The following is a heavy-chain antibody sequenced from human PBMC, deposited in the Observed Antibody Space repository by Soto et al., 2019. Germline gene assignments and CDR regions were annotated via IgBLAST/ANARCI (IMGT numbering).Heavy chain of an antibody. CDR3: ARIERGTATTVVDAFDI. J-gene: IGHJ3*02. V-gene: IGHV4-34*01. Sequence: QVQLQQWGAGLLKPSETLSLTCAVYGGFVSSGSYYWSWIRQPPGKGLEWIGEMSHSGGTHFNPSLKMRVTISVDTSKNQFSLKISSATAADTALYYCARIERGTATTVVDAFDIWGPGTMVTVSS. CDR1: GGFVSSGSYY. CDR2: MSHSGGT. D-gene: IGHD1-1*01.